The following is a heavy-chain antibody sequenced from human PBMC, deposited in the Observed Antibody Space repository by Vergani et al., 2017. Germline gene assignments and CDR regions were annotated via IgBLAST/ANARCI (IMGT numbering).Heavy chain of an antibody. V-gene: IGHV4-34*01. Sequence: QVQLQQWGGGLLKPSETLSLTCVVNGGSFTSYHWTWIRQSPGEGLGWVGDIDHTGRPDYNPSLKSRHTLSVDKSRNPFSRTLNSVTATDTAIYFCARVNTETNGHRYYYYYRDVWGQGTAVTVS. CDR2: IDHTGRP. J-gene: IGHJ6*03. CDR3: ARVNTETNGHRYYYYYRDV. CDR1: GGSFTSYH. D-gene: IGHD4-11*01.